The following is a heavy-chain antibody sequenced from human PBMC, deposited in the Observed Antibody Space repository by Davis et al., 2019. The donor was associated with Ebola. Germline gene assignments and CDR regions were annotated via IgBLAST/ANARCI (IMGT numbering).Heavy chain of an antibody. J-gene: IGHJ4*02. CDR1: GYSFTTYW. D-gene: IGHD4/OR15-4a*01. V-gene: IGHV5-51*01. Sequence: GGSLRLSCKGSGYSFTTYWIAWVRQMPGKGLEWMGIIYSGDSDTRYSPSFEGQVTVSVDRSITTAHLQWSSLKASDAASYYCARQASLYGAIDYWGQGTLVTVSS. CDR2: IYSGDSDT. CDR3: ARQASLYGAIDY.